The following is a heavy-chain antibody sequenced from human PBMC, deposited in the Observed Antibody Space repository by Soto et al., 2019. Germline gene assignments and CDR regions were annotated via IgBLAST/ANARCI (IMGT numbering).Heavy chain of an antibody. CDR3: ARDKGYYDSSGYYYPLDAFDI. CDR1: GFTFSSYL. D-gene: IGHD3-22*01. Sequence: GGSLRLSCAASGFTFSSYLMHWVRQAPGKGLVWVSRINSDGSSTSYADSVKGRFTISRDNAKNTLYLQMNSLRAEDTAVYYCARDKGYYDSSGYYYPLDAFDIWGQGTMVTVSS. J-gene: IGHJ3*02. CDR2: INSDGSST. V-gene: IGHV3-74*01.